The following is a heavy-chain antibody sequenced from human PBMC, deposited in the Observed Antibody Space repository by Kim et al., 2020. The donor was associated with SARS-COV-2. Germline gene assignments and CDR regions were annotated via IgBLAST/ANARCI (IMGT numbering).Heavy chain of an antibody. Sequence: SETLCLTCTVSGGSISSSSYYWGWIRQPPGKGLEWIGSIYYSGSTYYNPSLKSRVTISVDTSKNQFSLKLSSVTAADTAVYYCARLWPAARLLFPRGWFDPWGQGTLVTVSS. V-gene: IGHV4-39*01. CDR2: IYYSGST. J-gene: IGHJ5*02. CDR1: GGSISSSSYY. CDR3: ARLWPAARLLFPRGWFDP. D-gene: IGHD2-15*01.